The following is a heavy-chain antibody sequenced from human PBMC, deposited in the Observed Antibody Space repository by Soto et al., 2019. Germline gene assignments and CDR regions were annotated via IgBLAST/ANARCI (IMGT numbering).Heavy chain of an antibody. D-gene: IGHD6-19*01. CDR1: GFTFTSHA. CDR2: ISDYGTRK. Sequence: QVHLVESGGDVVQPGRSLRLSCAASGFTFTSHAMHWVRQTPGEGLEWVAIISDYGTRKFYADSVQGRFSISRDNARKTLNLQMNSLTIEDTGIFYCARDIAVGGTSGIPEYWGQGTLVTVSS. CDR3: ARDIAVGGTSGIPEY. V-gene: IGHV3-30-3*01. J-gene: IGHJ4*02.